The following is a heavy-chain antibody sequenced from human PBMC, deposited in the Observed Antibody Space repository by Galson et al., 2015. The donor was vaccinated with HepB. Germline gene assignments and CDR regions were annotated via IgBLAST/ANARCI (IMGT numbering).Heavy chain of an antibody. CDR1: GFTFSSYA. D-gene: IGHD6-13*01. J-gene: IGHJ3*02. CDR3: ARTAGEDAFDI. V-gene: IGHV3-30*04. CDR2: ISYDGSNK. Sequence: SLRLSCAASGFTFSSYAMHWVRQAPGKGLEWVAVISYDGSNKYYADSVKGRFTISRDNSKNTLYLQMNSLRAEDTAVYYCARTAGEDAFDIWGQGTMVTVSS.